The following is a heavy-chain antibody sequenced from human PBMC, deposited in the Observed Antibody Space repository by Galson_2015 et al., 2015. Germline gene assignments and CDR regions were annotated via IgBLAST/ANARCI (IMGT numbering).Heavy chain of an antibody. D-gene: IGHD3-10*01. CDR2: INPNSGGT. V-gene: IGHV1-2*06. Sequence: SVKVSCKASGYTFTGYYMHWVRQAPGQGLEWMGRINPNSGGTNYAQKFQGRVTMTRDTSISTAYMELSRLRSDDTAVYYCARITMVRGVVPDYWGQGTLVTVSS. J-gene: IGHJ4*02. CDR1: GYTFTGYY. CDR3: ARITMVRGVVPDY.